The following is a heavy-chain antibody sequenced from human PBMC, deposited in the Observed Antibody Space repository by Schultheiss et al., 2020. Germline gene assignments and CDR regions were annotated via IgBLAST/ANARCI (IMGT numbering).Heavy chain of an antibody. CDR3: ARDGPTNDFWSGYRIIGGMDV. V-gene: IGHV3-15*07. D-gene: IGHD3-3*01. Sequence: GGSLRLSCAASGFTFSNAWMNWVRQAPGKGLEWVGRIKSKTDGGTTDYAAPVKGRFTISRDDSKNTLYLQMNSLRAEDTAVYYCARDGPTNDFWSGYRIIGGMDVWGQGTTVTVSS. CDR1: GFTFSNAW. CDR2: IKSKTDGGTT. J-gene: IGHJ6*02.